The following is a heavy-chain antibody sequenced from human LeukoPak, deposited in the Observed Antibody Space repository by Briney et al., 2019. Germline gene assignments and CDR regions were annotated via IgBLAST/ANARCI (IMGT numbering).Heavy chain of an antibody. J-gene: IGHJ4*02. D-gene: IGHD4-17*01. CDR2: ISHDANIK. CDR3: AKDYGDTYGGCFEY. CDR1: EFTFSGYG. V-gene: IGHV3-30*18. Sequence: GGSLRLSCAASEFTFSGYGMHWVRQAPGKGLEWVAVISHDANIKYYADSVKGRFTISRDNSKNTLHLHMNSLRAEDTAVYYCAKDYGDTYGGCFEYWGQGTLVTVSS.